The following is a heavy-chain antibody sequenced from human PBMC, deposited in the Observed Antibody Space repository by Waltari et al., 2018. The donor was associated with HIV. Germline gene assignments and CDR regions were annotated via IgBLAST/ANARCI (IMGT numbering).Heavy chain of an antibody. Sequence: EVQLVESGGGLVQPGGSLRLPCAASGFPFSGYWMRWVRQAPGKGLECVANIKQDGSEKSYVDSVKGRFTISRDNAKNSLYLQMNNLRAEDTAVYYCARLRGGYDFDYWGQGTLVTVSS. CDR3: ARLRGGYDFDY. CDR1: GFPFSGYW. CDR2: IKQDGSEK. D-gene: IGHD5-12*01. J-gene: IGHJ4*02. V-gene: IGHV3-7*01.